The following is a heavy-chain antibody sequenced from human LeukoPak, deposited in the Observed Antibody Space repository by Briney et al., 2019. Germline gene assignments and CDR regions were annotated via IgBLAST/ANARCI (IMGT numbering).Heavy chain of an antibody. Sequence: GGSLRLSCAASGFTFSSYAMSWVRQAPGKGLEWVSAISGSGNTTYYADSVKGRFTISRDNSKNTLYLQMNSLRAEDTAVYYCAKADLSIAARLLFDYWGQGTLVTVSS. D-gene: IGHD6-6*01. CDR1: GFTFSSYA. CDR2: ISGSGNTT. V-gene: IGHV3-23*01. J-gene: IGHJ4*02. CDR3: AKADLSIAARLLFDY.